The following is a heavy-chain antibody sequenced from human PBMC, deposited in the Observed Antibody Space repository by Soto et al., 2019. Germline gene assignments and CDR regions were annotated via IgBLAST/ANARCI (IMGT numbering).Heavy chain of an antibody. CDR1: GFTFSDYY. V-gene: IGHV3-11*01. CDR3: ASELGYCSSTSCQNYYYYYMDV. J-gene: IGHJ6*03. Sequence: QVQLVESGGGLVKPGGSLRLSCAASGFTFSDYYMSWIRQAPGKGLEWVSYISSSGSTIYYADSVKGRFTISRDNAKNSLYLQMNSLRAEDTAVYYCASELGYCSSTSCQNYYYYYMDVWGKGTTVTVSS. D-gene: IGHD2-2*01. CDR2: ISSSGSTI.